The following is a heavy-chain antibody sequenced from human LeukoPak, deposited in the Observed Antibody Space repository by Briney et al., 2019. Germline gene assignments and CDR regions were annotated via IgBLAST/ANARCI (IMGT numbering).Heavy chain of an antibody. CDR2: ISGNRGST. J-gene: IGHJ5*01. Sequence: GGSLRLSCEASGFSFSIYAMSWVRQAPGKGLEWVSSISGNRGSTYYANSVKGRFTIARDNSKNTLYMEMNSLTEENTALYYCVKGGQRYDFWRFDFWGRGTLVTVSS. CDR1: GFSFSIYA. D-gene: IGHD3-3*01. CDR3: VKGGQRYDFWRFDF. V-gene: IGHV3-23*01.